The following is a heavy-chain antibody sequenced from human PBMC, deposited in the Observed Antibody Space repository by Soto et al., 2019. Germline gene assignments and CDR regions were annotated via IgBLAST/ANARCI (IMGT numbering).Heavy chain of an antibody. CDR1: GGSISSYY. CDR3: ARDQVGDFWSGYYNGINWFDP. D-gene: IGHD3-3*01. V-gene: IGHV4-4*07. Sequence: PSETLSLTCTVSGGSISSYYWSWIRQPAGKGLEWIGRIYTSGSTNYNPSLKSRVTMSVDTSKNQFSLKLSSVTAADTAVYYCARDQVGDFWSGYYNGINWFDPWGQGTLVTVSS. CDR2: IYTSGST. J-gene: IGHJ5*02.